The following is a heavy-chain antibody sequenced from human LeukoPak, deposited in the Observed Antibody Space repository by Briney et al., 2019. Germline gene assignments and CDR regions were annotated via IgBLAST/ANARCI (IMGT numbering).Heavy chain of an antibody. CDR3: ARVPLGGFDY. Sequence: SETLSLTCAVSGYSISSGYYWGWIRQPPGKGLEWIGSIYHSGSTYYNPSLKSRVTISVDTSKNQFSLKLSSVTAADTAVYYCARVPLGGFDYWGQGTLVTVSS. J-gene: IGHJ4*02. CDR1: GYSISSGYY. CDR2: IYHSGST. V-gene: IGHV4-38-2*01. D-gene: IGHD1-26*01.